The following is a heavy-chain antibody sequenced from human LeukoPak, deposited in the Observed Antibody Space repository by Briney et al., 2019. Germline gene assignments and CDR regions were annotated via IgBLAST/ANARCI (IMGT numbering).Heavy chain of an antibody. CDR2: IIPIFGTA. V-gene: IGHV1-69*13. Sequence: GASVKVSCKASGGTFSSYAISWVRQAPGQGLEWMGGIIPIFGTANYAQKFQGRVTITADESTSTAYMELRSLRSDDTAVYYCARDGSLNYDILTGHGSDWGQGTLVTVSS. CDR3: ARDGSLNYDILTGHGSD. D-gene: IGHD3-9*01. CDR1: GGTFSSYA. J-gene: IGHJ4*02.